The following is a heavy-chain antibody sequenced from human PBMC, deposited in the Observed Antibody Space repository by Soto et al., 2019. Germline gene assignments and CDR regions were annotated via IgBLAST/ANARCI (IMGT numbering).Heavy chain of an antibody. CDR2: INPSGGST. CDR3: ASALYYYGSGSAGYYYMDV. V-gene: IGHV1-46*03. CDR1: GYTFTSYY. J-gene: IGHJ6*03. D-gene: IGHD3-10*01. Sequence: ASVKVSCKASGYTFTSYYMHWVRQAPGQGLEWMGIINPSGGSTSYAQKFQGRVTMTRDTSTSTVYMELSSLRSEDTAVYYCASALYYYGSGSAGYYYMDVWGKGPRSPSP.